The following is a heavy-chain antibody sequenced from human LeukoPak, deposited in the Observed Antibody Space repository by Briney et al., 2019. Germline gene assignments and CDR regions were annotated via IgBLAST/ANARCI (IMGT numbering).Heavy chain of an antibody. J-gene: IGHJ4*02. CDR2: INHSGRT. D-gene: IGHD3-22*01. Sequence: SETLALTCAVYGGSFSGHYWSWIRQPPGKGLEWIWEINHSGRTNYNPSLKSRVTISVDTSKNQFSLKLSSVTAADTAVYYCARRPRYYSSGYYGLFDYWGQGTLVTVSS. CDR3: ARRPRYYSSGYYGLFDY. V-gene: IGHV4-34*01. CDR1: GGSFSGHY.